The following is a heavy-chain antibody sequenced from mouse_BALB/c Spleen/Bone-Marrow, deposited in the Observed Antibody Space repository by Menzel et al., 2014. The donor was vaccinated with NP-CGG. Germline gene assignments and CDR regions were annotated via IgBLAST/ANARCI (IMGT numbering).Heavy chain of an antibody. CDR2: IDPANGNT. V-gene: IGHV14-3*02. CDR3: ARWEYYAMDY. D-gene: IGHD4-1*01. J-gene: IGHJ4*01. CDR1: GFNIKDTY. Sequence: VQLKDSGAELVKPGASVKLSCTASGFNIKDTYMHWVKQRPEQGLEWIGRIDPANGNTKYDPKFQGKATITADTSSNTAYLQLSSLPSEDTAVYYCARWEYYAMDYWGQGTSVTVSS.